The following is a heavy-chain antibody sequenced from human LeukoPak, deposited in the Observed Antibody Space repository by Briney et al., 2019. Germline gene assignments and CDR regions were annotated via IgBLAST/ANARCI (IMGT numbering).Heavy chain of an antibody. CDR2: ISYDGSNK. V-gene: IGHV3-30*04. J-gene: IGHJ6*03. Sequence: GGSLRLSCAASGFTFSSYAMHWVRQAPGKGLEWVAVISYDGSNKYYADSVKGRFTISRDNSKNTLYLQMNSLRAGDTAVYYCARGLEVGATNYYYYYMDVWGKGTTVTVSS. D-gene: IGHD1-26*01. CDR3: ARGLEVGATNYYYYYMDV. CDR1: GFTFSSYA.